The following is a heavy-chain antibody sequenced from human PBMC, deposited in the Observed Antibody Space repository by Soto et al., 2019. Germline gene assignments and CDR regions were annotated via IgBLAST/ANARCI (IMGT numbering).Heavy chain of an antibody. V-gene: IGHV1-3*01. CDR2: INAGSGGT. D-gene: IGHD4-17*01. J-gene: IGHJ4*02. Sequence: ASVTVYCQASGYSFSMYAINWIRQAPGQGLEWLGWINAGSGGTKYSQNFQGRVTITRDTAASTVYLDPSSLRSDDTAVYYCARERGSTATFDYWGQGTLVTVSS. CDR3: ARERGSTATFDY. CDR1: GYSFSMYA.